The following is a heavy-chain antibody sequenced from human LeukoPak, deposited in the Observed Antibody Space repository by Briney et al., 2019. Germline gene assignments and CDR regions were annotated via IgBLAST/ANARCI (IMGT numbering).Heavy chain of an antibody. D-gene: IGHD5-18*01. V-gene: IGHV3-33*01. CDR2: IWYDGSNK. CDR1: GFTFSSYG. Sequence: PGGSLRLSCAASGFTFSSYGMHWVRQAPGKGLEWVAVIWYDGSNKYYADSVEGRFTISRDNSKNTLYLQMNSLRAEDTAVYYCARGRYGPGYSYGYDRFDYWGQGTLVTVSS. J-gene: IGHJ4*02. CDR3: ARGRYGPGYSYGYDRFDY.